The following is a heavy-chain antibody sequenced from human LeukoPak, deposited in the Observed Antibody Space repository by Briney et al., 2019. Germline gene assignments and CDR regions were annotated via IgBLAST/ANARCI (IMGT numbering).Heavy chain of an antibody. D-gene: IGHD4-23*01. Sequence: ASVKVSCKASGYTFTSYGISWVRQPPGQGVEGMGWISAYNGNTNYAQKLQGRVTMTTDTSTSTAYMELRSLRSDDTGVNYCAGVRRGNPIDYWGQGTLVTVSS. CDR3: AGVRRGNPIDY. CDR1: GYTFTSYG. V-gene: IGHV1-18*01. CDR2: ISAYNGNT. J-gene: IGHJ4*02.